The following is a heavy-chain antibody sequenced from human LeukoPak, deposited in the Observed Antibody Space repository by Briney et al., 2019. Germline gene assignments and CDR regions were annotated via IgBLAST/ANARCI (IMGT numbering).Heavy chain of an antibody. CDR1: GGSIGSSSYY. D-gene: IGHD2-15*01. CDR2: IYVSGTT. V-gene: IGHV4-39*01. CDR3: ARHGYCSGGSCYSWGYYYYMDV. J-gene: IGHJ6*03. Sequence: SETLSLTCTVSGGSIGSSSYYWGWIRQPPGKGLEWSGSIYVSGTTYYNPSRQSRVTISVDTSKNQFSLKLSSVTAADTSVYYCARHGYCSGGSCYSWGYYYYMDVWGKGTTVTISS.